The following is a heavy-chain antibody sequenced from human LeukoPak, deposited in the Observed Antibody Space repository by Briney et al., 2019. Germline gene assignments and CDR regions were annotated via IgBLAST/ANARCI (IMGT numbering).Heavy chain of an antibody. Sequence: GGSLRLSCAASGFTFSSYAMHWVRQAPAKGLEWVAVISYDGSNKYYADSVKGRFTISRDNSKNTLYLQMNSLRAEDTAVYYCARAKNYYDSSGMGYWGQGTLVTVSS. V-gene: IGHV3-30*01. J-gene: IGHJ4*02. CDR2: ISYDGSNK. CDR3: ARAKNYYDSSGMGY. CDR1: GFTFSSYA. D-gene: IGHD3-22*01.